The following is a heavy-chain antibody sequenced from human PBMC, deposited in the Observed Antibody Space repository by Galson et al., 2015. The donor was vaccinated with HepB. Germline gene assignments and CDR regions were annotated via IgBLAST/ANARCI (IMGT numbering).Heavy chain of an antibody. D-gene: IGHD6-13*01. CDR3: ARQGYSSSWEETDAFDI. CDR1: GGSISSYY. Sequence: ETLSLTCTVSGGSISSYYWSWIRQPPGKGLEWIGYIYYSGSTNYNPSLKSRVTISVDTSKNQFSLKLSSVTAADTAVYYCARQGYSSSWEETDAFDIWGQGTMVTVSS. CDR2: IYYSGST. V-gene: IGHV4-59*08. J-gene: IGHJ3*02.